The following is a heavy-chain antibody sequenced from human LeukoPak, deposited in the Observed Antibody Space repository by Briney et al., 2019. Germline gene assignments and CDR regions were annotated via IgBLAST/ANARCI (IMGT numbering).Heavy chain of an antibody. CDR1: GFTFSSYA. CDR3: AKMDYYDSCGYPPVGY. Sequence: GGSLRLSCAASGFTFSSYAMSWVRQAPGKGLEWVSAISGSGGSTYYADSVKGRFTISRDNSKNTLYLQMNSLRAEDTAVYYCAKMDYYDSCGYPPVGYWGQGTLVTVSS. CDR2: ISGSGGST. D-gene: IGHD3-22*01. J-gene: IGHJ4*02. V-gene: IGHV3-23*01.